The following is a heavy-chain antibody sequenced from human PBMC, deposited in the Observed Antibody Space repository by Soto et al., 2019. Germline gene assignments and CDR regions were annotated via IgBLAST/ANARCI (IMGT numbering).Heavy chain of an antibody. Sequence: GGSLRLSCSASGFTFSSYAMHWVRQAPGKGREYVSGIRGYGDPPFYADSVKGRFTISRDNSKNTLYLQMTSLSADATAVYYCVKSRGGNNFYFFDWGQGVLVTVSS. CDR1: GFTFSSYA. CDR2: IRGYGDPP. D-gene: IGHD5-12*01. CDR3: VKSRGGNNFYFFD. J-gene: IGHJ4*02. V-gene: IGHV3-64D*06.